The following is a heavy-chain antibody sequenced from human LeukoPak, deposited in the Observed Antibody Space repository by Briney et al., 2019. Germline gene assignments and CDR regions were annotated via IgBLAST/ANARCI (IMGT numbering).Heavy chain of an antibody. CDR1: GGSISSSSYY. CDR2: IYYSGST. CDR3: ARAGDSSGNFDY. D-gene: IGHD3-22*01. V-gene: IGHV4-39*07. Sequence: PSETLSLTCTVSGGSISSSSYYWGWLRQPPGRGLEWIGSIYYSGSTYYNPSLKSRVTISVDTSKNQFSLKLSSVTAADTAVYYCARAGDSSGNFDYWGQGTLVTVSS. J-gene: IGHJ4*02.